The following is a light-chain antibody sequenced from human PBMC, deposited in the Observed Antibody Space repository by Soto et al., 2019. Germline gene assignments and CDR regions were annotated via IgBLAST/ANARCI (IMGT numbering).Light chain of an antibody. J-gene: IGLJ2*01. CDR3: SSYAGSNNLL. CDR2: EVN. CDR1: NSDIGNYNF. Sequence: QSVLTQPPSASGSPGQSVAISCTGINSDIGNYNFVSWYQQHPGKAPKLMIYEVNKRPSGVPDRFSGSKSGNTASLTVSGLQPEDEADYYCSSYAGSNNLLFGGGTQLTVL. V-gene: IGLV2-8*01.